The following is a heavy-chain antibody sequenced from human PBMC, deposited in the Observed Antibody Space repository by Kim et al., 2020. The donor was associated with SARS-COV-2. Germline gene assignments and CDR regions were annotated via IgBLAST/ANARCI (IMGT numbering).Heavy chain of an antibody. J-gene: IGHJ5*02. CDR2: IIPILGIA. CDR3: ARGTPLGDMGVLDP. D-gene: IGHD4-17*01. CDR1: GGTFSSYA. V-gene: IGHV1-69*04. Sequence: SVKVSCKASGGTFSSYAISWVRQAPGQGLEWMGRIIPILGIANYAQKFQGRVTITADKSTSTAYMELSSLRSEDTAVYYCARGTPLGDMGVLDPWGQGTLVTVSS.